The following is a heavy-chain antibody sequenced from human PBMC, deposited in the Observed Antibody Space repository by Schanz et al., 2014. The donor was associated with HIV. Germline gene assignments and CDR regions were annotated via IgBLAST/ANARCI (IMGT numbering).Heavy chain of an antibody. Sequence: QVQLVQSGAEVKKPGASVKVSCKASGYTFTNYGISWVRQAPGQGLEWMGWINPSSGGTNYAQKFQGRVTMTRDTSISTAYMELRRLRSDDTAVYYCARDQNVISMVRGVMGGVDYWGQGTLVTVSS. CDR3: ARDQNVISMVRGVMGGVDY. J-gene: IGHJ4*02. V-gene: IGHV1-2*02. D-gene: IGHD3-10*01. CDR2: INPSSGGT. CDR1: GYTFTNYG.